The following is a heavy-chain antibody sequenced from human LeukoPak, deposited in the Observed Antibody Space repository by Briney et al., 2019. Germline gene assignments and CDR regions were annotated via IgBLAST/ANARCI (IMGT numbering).Heavy chain of an antibody. J-gene: IGHJ5*02. CDR3: ARGSSSWYSRGFWFDP. V-gene: IGHV4-59*01. CDR1: GGSISSYY. CDR2: IYYSGST. D-gene: IGHD6-13*01. Sequence: SETLSLTXTVSGGSISSYYWSWIRQPPGKGLEWIGYIYYSGSTNYNPSLKSRVTISVDASKNQFSLKLSSVTAADTAVYYCARGSSSWYSRGFWFDPWGQGTLVTVSS.